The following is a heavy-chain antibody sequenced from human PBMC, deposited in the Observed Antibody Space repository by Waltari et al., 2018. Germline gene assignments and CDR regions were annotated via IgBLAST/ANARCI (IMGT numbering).Heavy chain of an antibody. CDR3: ARFRIAARFDY. D-gene: IGHD6-6*01. CDR2: ISSISSYI. Sequence: EVQLVESGGGLVKPGGSLRLSCAASGFTFSSYSMNWARQAPGKGLEWVSSISSISSYIYYADSVKGRFTISRDNAKNSLYLQMNSLRAEDTAVYYCARFRIAARFDYWGQGTLVTVSS. J-gene: IGHJ4*02. CDR1: GFTFSSYS. V-gene: IGHV3-21*01.